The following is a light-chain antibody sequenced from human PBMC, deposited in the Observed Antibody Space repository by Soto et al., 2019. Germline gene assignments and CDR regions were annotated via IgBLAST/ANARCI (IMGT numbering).Light chain of an antibody. CDR2: DVS. J-gene: IGLJ2*01. Sequence: QSALTQPASVSGSPGQSIIISCTGTSSDVGGYNYVSWYQQHPGKAPNLMIYDVSNRPSGVSNRFSGSKSGNTASLTISGLQAEDEADYYCSSYTGSSTLLFGGGTKLTVL. CDR3: SSYTGSSTLL. CDR1: SSDVGGYNY. V-gene: IGLV2-14*03.